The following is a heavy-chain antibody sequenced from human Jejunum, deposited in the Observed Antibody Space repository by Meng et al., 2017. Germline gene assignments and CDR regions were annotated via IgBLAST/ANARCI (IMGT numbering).Heavy chain of an antibody. J-gene: IGHJ4*02. CDR3: ARAPIRGEVATIDY. Sequence: GGSLRLSCAASGFSISNYWMHWVRQPPGKGLVWVSRIESDGSSTSYADSVKGRFTISRDNDKNTLYLQMNSLRAEDTAMYYCARAPIRGEVATIDYWGQGTLVTVSS. V-gene: IGHV3-74*01. CDR1: GFSISNYW. D-gene: IGHD5-12*01. CDR2: IESDGSST.